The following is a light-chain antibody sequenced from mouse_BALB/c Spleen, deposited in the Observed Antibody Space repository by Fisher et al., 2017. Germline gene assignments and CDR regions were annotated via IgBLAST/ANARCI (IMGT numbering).Light chain of an antibody. CDR3: QQWSSNPPT. CDR1: SSVSY. J-gene: IGKJ1*01. V-gene: IGKV4-55*01. Sequence: IVLTQSTAIMSASPGEKVTMTCSASSSVSYMYWYQQKPGSSPRLLIYDTSNLASGVPVRFSGSGSGTSYSLTISSMEAEDAATYYCQQWSSNPPTFGGGTKLEIK. CDR2: DTS.